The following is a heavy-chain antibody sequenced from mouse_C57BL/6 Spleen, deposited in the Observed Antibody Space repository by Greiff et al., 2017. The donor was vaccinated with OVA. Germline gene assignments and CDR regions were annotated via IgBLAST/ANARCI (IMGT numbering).Heavy chain of an antibody. CDR2: INPYNGDT. J-gene: IGHJ2*01. Sequence: EVQLKQSGPELVKPGDSVKISCKASGYSFTGYFMNWVMQSHGKSLEWIGRINPYNGDTFYNQKFKGKATLTVDKSSSTAHMELRSLTSEDSAVYYCARWGYGSSPFDYWGQGTTLTVSS. CDR1: GYSFTGYF. CDR3: ARWGYGSSPFDY. D-gene: IGHD1-1*01. V-gene: IGHV1-20*01.